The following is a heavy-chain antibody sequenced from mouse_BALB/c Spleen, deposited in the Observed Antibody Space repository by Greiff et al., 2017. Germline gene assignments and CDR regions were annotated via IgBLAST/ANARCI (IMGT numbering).Heavy chain of an antibody. D-gene: IGHD1-1*01. CDR1: GFTFTGYG. CDR3: ARGSDGSTSFDY. J-gene: IGHJ2*01. V-gene: IGHV2-6-7*01. Sequence: VKLQESGPGLVEPSQSLYITCNVSGFTFTGYGVNWVRQPPGKGLEWLGMIWDDGSTDYNSALKTRLSISKDDSKSQVFLKMISLQTDDAARYYCARGSDGSTSFDYWGQGTPLTVSS. CDR2: IWDDGST.